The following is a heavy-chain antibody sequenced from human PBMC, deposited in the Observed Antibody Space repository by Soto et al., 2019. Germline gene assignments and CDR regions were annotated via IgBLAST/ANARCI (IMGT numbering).Heavy chain of an antibody. Sequence: EVQLVESGGGLVKPVGSLRLACAASGFTFSSYSMNWVRQAPGKGLEWVSSISSSSSYIYYAESVKGRFTISRDNAKNSRYLQMIRQRAEDTAVYCCARIQLGYVAFDIWGQGTMVTVSS. CDR1: GFTFSSYS. CDR2: ISSSSSYI. D-gene: IGHD6-6*01. CDR3: ARIQLGYVAFDI. J-gene: IGHJ3*02. V-gene: IGHV3-21*01.